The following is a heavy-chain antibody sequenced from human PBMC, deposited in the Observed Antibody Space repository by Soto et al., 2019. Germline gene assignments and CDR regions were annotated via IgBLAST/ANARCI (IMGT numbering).Heavy chain of an antibody. Sequence: EVQLAESGGDLVQSGGSLRLSCATSGFTFSDYWMSWVRQAPGKGLEWVANIKQDGSEKYYVDSVKGRFTISRDNAKNSLYLQMNSLRAEDTAVYYCARPFGGVIVTAFDIWGQGTMVTVSS. V-gene: IGHV3-7*03. CDR2: IKQDGSEK. CDR1: GFTFSDYW. CDR3: ARPFGGVIVTAFDI. J-gene: IGHJ3*02. D-gene: IGHD3-16*02.